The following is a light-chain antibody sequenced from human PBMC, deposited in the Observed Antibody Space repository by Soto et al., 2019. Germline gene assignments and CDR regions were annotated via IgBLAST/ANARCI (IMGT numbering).Light chain of an antibody. J-gene: IGLJ2*01. CDR2: GNS. Sequence: QSVLTQPPSVSGAPGQRVTISCTGSSSNIGARYDVHWYQQLPGTAPKLLIYGNSNRPSGVPDRFSGSKSGTSASLAITGLQAEDEADYYCQSYDSSLSGSLVFGGGTKLTVL. CDR3: QSYDSSLSGSLV. CDR1: SSNIGARYD. V-gene: IGLV1-40*01.